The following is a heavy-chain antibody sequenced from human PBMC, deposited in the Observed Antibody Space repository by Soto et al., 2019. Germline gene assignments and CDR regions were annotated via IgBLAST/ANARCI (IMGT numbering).Heavy chain of an antibody. V-gene: IGHV3-15*01. D-gene: IGHD3-3*01. CDR1: AITFTNAW. CDR3: TRTGTYNAFWSGYPHDNLLDP. Sequence: GSLRLSCAASAITFTNAWNSWVRQAPGKGLEWAGRIKSKTDGGTTDFPAPVKGRLSISRDDSKTTLYLQKNSLKTEDTAVYYCTRTGTYNAFWSGYPHDNLLDPWGQGTLVTVSS. J-gene: IGHJ5*02. CDR2: IKSKTDGGTT.